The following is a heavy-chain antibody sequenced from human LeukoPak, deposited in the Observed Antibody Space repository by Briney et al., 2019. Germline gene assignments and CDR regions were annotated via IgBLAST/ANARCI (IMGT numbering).Heavy chain of an antibody. CDR3: ARGPMGGFPHFDY. D-gene: IGHD2-15*01. Sequence: GGSLRLSCAASGFTFDDYAMHWVRQAPGKGLEWVSHINWNGGTINYADSVKGRFTIFRDNAKNSVYLQMRYLRPEDTALYFCARGPMGGFPHFDYWGQGTLVTVSS. CDR1: GFTFDDYA. V-gene: IGHV3-20*04. CDR2: INWNGGTI. J-gene: IGHJ4*02.